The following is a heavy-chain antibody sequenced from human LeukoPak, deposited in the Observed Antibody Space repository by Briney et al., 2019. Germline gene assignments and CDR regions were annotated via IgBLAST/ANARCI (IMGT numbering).Heavy chain of an antibody. Sequence: QSGGSLRLSCAASGFTFSSYWMSWVRQVPGKGLEWVANIEQDGSEIYYVDSVKGRFTISRDNAKNSLFLQMNSLRADDTAVYYCARDKVSGPTLLDYWGQGTLVTVSS. V-gene: IGHV3-7*01. J-gene: IGHJ4*02. CDR3: ARDKVSGPTLLDY. D-gene: IGHD3-10*01. CDR2: IEQDGSEI. CDR1: GFTFSSYW.